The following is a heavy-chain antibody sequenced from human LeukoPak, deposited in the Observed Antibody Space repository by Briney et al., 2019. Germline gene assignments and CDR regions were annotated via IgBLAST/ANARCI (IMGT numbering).Heavy chain of an antibody. J-gene: IGHJ4*02. Sequence: GGSLRLSCAASGFTFSSYAMSWVRQAPGKGLEWVSAISGSGGSTYYADSVKGRFTISRDNSKNTLYLQMNSLRAEDTAVYYCAKEPHDFWSGYEYYFHYWGQGTLVTVSS. CDR3: AKEPHDFWSGYEYYFHY. CDR2: ISGSGGST. CDR1: GFTFSSYA. V-gene: IGHV3-23*01. D-gene: IGHD3-3*01.